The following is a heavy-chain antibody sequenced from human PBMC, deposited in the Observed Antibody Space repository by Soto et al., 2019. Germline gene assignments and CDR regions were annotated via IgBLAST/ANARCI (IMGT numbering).Heavy chain of an antibody. CDR1: GFTFSSYA. CDR3: ARGKGGY. J-gene: IGHJ4*02. CDR2: ISYDGSNK. Sequence: QVQLVESGGGVVQPGRPLRLSCAASGFTFSSYAMHWVRQAPGKGLEWVAVISYDGSNKYYADSVKGRFTISRDNSKNTLYLQMNSLRAEDTDVYYCARGKGGYWGQGTLVTVSS. V-gene: IGHV3-30-3*01. D-gene: IGHD3-10*01.